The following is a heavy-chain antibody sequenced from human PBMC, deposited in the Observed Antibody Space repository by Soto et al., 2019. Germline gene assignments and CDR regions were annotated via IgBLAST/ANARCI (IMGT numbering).Heavy chain of an antibody. V-gene: IGHV1-18*01. CDR3: ARRGVLPDY. D-gene: IGHD3-10*01. CDR1: GYTFTNYG. J-gene: IGHJ4*02. Sequence: QVQLVQSGTEVKKPGASVKVSCKASGYTFTNYGITWVRQAPGQGLEWMGWISADNGGTNYAQKLQGRVTMTTDTATSTAYMELRNLGSDDTAVYYCARRGVLPDYCGQGTLVTVSS. CDR2: ISADNGGT.